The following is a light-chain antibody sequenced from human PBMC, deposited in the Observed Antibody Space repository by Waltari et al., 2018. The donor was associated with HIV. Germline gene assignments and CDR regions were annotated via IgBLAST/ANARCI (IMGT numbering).Light chain of an antibody. V-gene: IGKV3-20*01. CDR1: QRLSSSY. CDR2: GAS. CDR3: QQYGSSPKT. J-gene: IGKJ2*01. Sequence: EIVLTQSPGTLSLSPGERATLSCRASQRLSSSYLAWYQQKPGQAPSLLVYGASHRANDIPDRFSGSGSGTDFALTISRVETEDFAVYYCQQYGSSPKTFGQGTKLE.